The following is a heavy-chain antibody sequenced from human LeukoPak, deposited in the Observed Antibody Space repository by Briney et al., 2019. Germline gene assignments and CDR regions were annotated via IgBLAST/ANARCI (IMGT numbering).Heavy chain of an antibody. CDR3: ARLTGMFRGVIYYFDY. J-gene: IGHJ4*02. D-gene: IGHD3-10*01. CDR1: GGSISGYY. CDR2: IYYSGST. Sequence: SETLSLTCTVSGGSISGYYWSWIRQPPGKGLEWIGYIYYSGSTNYNPSLKSRVTISVDTSKNQFSLKLNSVTAADTAVYYCARLTGMFRGVIYYFDYWGQGTLVTVSS. V-gene: IGHV4-59*08.